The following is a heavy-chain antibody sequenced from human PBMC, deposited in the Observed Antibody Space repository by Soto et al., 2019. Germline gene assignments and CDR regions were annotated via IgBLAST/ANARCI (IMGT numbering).Heavy chain of an antibody. Sequence: GGSLRLSCAASGFTFSSYWMSWVRQAPGKGLEWVANIKQDGSEKYYVDSVKGRFTISRDNAKNSLYLQMNSLRAEDTAVYYCARDRNIAARPLYYYYMDVWGKGTTVTVSS. D-gene: IGHD6-6*01. CDR3: ARDRNIAARPLYYYYMDV. CDR1: GFTFSSYW. V-gene: IGHV3-7*01. CDR2: IKQDGSEK. J-gene: IGHJ6*03.